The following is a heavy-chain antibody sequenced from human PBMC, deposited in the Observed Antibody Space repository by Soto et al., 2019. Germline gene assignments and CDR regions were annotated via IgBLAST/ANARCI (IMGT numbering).Heavy chain of an antibody. J-gene: IGHJ5*02. CDR1: GGTFSSYA. Sequence: GASVKVSCKASGGTFSSYAISWVRQAPGQGLEWMGGITPIFGTANYAQKFQGRVTITADESTSTAYMELSSLRSEDTAVYYCARGRTYYYDSSAQINRGDWFDPWGQGTLVTVSS. V-gene: IGHV1-69*13. CDR3: ARGRTYYYDSSAQINRGDWFDP. D-gene: IGHD3-22*01. CDR2: ITPIFGTA.